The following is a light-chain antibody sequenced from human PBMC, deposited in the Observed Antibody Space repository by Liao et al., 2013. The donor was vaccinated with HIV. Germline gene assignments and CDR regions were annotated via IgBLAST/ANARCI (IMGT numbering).Light chain of an antibody. J-gene: IGLJ1*01. Sequence: SYVLTQPPSVSVAPGKTARITCEGNNIGSKNVHWYQQKPGQAPVLVIYYDSDRPSGIPERFSGSNSGNTATLTISRVEAGDEADYYCQVWDSSSDHLVFGTGTKVTVL. V-gene: IGLV3-21*01. CDR2: YDS. CDR3: QVWDSSSDHLV. CDR1: NIGSKN.